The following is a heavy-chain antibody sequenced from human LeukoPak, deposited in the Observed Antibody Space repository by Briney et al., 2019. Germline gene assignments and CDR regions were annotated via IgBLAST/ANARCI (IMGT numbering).Heavy chain of an antibody. D-gene: IGHD2-2*02. CDR1: GFTFSSYS. CDR3: AKDRHQPLLYPGSYYFDY. Sequence: GGSLRLSCAASGFTFSSYSMNWVRQAPGKGLEWVSSISSSSSYIYYADSVKGRFTISRDNAKNSLYLQMNSLRAEDTAVYYCAKDRHQPLLYPGSYYFDYWGQGTLVTVSS. J-gene: IGHJ4*02. V-gene: IGHV3-21*04. CDR2: ISSSSSYI.